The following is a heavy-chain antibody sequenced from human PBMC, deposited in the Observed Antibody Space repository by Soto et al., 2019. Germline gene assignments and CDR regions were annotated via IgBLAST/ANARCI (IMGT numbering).Heavy chain of an antibody. J-gene: IGHJ6*02. CDR1: GYTFTGYY. Sequence: GSSVKVSCKASGYTFTGYYMHWVRQAPGQGLEWMGWINPNSGGTNYAQKFQGRVTMTRDTSISTAYMELSRLRSDDTAVYYCARREGYFYGMDVWGQGTTVTVSS. D-gene: IGHD6-13*01. CDR2: INPNSGGT. V-gene: IGHV1-2*02. CDR3: ARREGYFYGMDV.